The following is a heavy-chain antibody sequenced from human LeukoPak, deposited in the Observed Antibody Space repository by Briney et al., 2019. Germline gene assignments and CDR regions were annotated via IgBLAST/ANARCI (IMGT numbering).Heavy chain of an antibody. CDR1: GFTFSSYG. CDR2: INSDGSST. D-gene: IGHD5-18*01. CDR3: ARGYSYGPYYFDY. Sequence: GGSLRLSCAASGFTFSSYGMSWVRQAPGKGLVWVSRINSDGSSTSYADSVKGRFTISRDNAKNTLYLQMNSLRAEDTAVYYCARGYSYGPYYFDYWGQGTLVTVSS. J-gene: IGHJ4*02. V-gene: IGHV3-74*01.